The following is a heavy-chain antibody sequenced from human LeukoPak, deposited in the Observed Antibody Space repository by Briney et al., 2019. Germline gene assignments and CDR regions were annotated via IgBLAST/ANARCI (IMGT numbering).Heavy chain of an antibody. CDR1: GFTFSRFG. V-gene: IGHV3-33*01. D-gene: IGHD3-16*01. CDR3: ATRGGYYFDY. J-gene: IGHJ4*02. Sequence: GGSLRLSCAASGFTFSRFGMHWVRQAPGKGLEWVAVIWYDGSNKEYADSVKGRFTISRDNSKNTLYLQMNSLRAEDTAVYYCATRGGYYFDYWGQGTLVTVSS. CDR2: IWYDGSNK.